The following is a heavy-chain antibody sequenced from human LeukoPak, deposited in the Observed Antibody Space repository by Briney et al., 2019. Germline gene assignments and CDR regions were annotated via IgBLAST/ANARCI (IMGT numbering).Heavy chain of an antibody. CDR3: ARVSSHCSSTSCYSRHYYYYYMDV. CDR2: IIPIFGTA. J-gene: IGHJ6*03. V-gene: IGHV1-69*05. Sequence: SVKVSCKASGGTFSSYAISWVRQAPGQGLEWMGGIIPIFGTANYAQKFQGRVTITTDESTSTAYMELSSLRSEDTAVYYCARVSSHCSSTSCYSRHYYYYYMDVWGKGTTVTVSS. CDR1: GGTFSSYA. D-gene: IGHD2-2*01.